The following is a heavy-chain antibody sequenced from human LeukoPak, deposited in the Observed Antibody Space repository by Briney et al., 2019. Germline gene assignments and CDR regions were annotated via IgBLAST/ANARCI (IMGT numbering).Heavy chain of an antibody. D-gene: IGHD2-15*01. CDR2: IIPIFGTA. V-gene: IGHV1-69*06. CDR3: ARSLRRDAFDI. J-gene: IGHJ3*02. Sequence: SVKVSCKASGGTFSSYAISWVRQAPGQGLEWMGGIIPIFGTANYAQKFQGRVTITADKSTSTAYMELGSLRSEDTAVYYCARSLRRDAFDIWGQGTMVTVSS. CDR1: GGTFSSYA.